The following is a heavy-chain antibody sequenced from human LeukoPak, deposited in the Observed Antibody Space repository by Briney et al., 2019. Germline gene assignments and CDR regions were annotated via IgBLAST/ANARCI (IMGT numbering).Heavy chain of an antibody. Sequence: SVKVSFKASGGTFSSYAISWVRQAPGQALEWMVGIIPIFGTANYAQKFRGRVTITADESTSTAYMELSSLRSEGTAVYYCARVCYYGWGSYCPFDYWGQGTLVTVSS. CDR3: ARVCYYGWGSYCPFDY. CDR2: IIPIFGTA. V-gene: IGHV1-69*13. J-gene: IGHJ4*02. D-gene: IGHD3-10*01. CDR1: GGTFSSYA.